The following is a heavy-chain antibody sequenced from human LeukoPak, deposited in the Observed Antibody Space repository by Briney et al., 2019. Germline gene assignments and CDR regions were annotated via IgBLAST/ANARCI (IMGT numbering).Heavy chain of an antibody. V-gene: IGHV4-39*07. CDR3: AVDSDGDYDVLRGGY. CDR2: IYYSGST. Sequence: PSETLSLTCTVSGGSISSSSYYWGWIRQPPGKGLEWIGSIYYSGSTYYNPSLKSRVTISVDTSKNQFSLKLSSVTAADTAVYYCAVDSDGDYDVLRGGYWGQGTLVTVSS. D-gene: IGHD4-17*01. CDR1: GGSISSSSYY. J-gene: IGHJ4*02.